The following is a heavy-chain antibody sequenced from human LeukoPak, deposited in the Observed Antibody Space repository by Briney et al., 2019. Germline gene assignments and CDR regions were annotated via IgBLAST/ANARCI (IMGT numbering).Heavy chain of an antibody. CDR3: ARENSGSYREFDY. V-gene: IGHV4-4*07. D-gene: IGHD1-26*01. CDR2: IYTSGST. CDR1: GGSISSYY. Sequence: SQSLSLTCTVSGGSISSYYWSWIRQPAGKGLEWSGRIYTSGSTNYNASLKSRVSMSVDTSKNQFSLKLSSVTAADTAVFYCARENSGSYREFDYWGQGTLVTVSS. J-gene: IGHJ4*02.